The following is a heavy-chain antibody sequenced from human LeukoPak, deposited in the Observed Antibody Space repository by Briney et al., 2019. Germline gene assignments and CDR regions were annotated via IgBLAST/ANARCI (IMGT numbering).Heavy chain of an antibody. V-gene: IGHV3-23*01. CDR2: IYGGGVST. CDR1: GFTFSSYT. CDR3: AKVSFGVLTVFDY. J-gene: IGHJ4*02. Sequence: GGSLRLSCAVSGFTFSSYTMTWVRQAPGKGLEWVSSIYGGGVSTYYADSVRGRFTISRDNSKNTLYLQMNSLRAEDTAVYYCAKVSFGVLTVFDYWGQGTLVTVSS. D-gene: IGHD3-3*01.